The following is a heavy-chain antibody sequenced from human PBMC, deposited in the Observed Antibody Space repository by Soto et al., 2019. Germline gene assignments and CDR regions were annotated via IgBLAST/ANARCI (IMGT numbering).Heavy chain of an antibody. J-gene: IGHJ5*02. D-gene: IGHD3-9*01. CDR1: GGSISSYY. Sequence: TSETLSLTCTVSGGSISSYYWSWIRQPPGKGLEWIGYIYYSGSTNYNPSLKSRVTISVDTSKNQFSLKLSSVAAADTAVYYCARGYDIFDPWGQGTLVTVSS. CDR3: ARGYDIFDP. V-gene: IGHV4-59*01. CDR2: IYYSGST.